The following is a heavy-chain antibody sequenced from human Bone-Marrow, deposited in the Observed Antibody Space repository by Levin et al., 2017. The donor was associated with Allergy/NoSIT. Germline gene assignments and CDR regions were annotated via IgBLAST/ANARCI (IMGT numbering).Heavy chain of an antibody. J-gene: IGHJ5*02. V-gene: IGHV1-24*01. CDR3: ATDDGKSSGWYNWFDP. CDR1: GYTLTELS. D-gene: IGHD6-19*01. Sequence: ASVKVSCKVSGYTLTELSMHWVRQAPGKGLEWMGGFDPEDGETIYAQKFQGRVTMTEDTSTDTAYMELSSLRSEDTAVYYCATDDGKSSGWYNWFDPWGQGTLVTVSS. CDR2: FDPEDGET.